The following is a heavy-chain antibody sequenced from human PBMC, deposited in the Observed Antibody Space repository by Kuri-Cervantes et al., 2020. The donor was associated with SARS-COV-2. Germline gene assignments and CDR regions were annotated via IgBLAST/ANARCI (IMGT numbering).Heavy chain of an antibody. J-gene: IGHJ6*02. CDR3: VKVGYNWNRYYYYGMDV. V-gene: IGHV3-64D*09. D-gene: IGHD1-20*01. CDR2: ISSNGGST. CDR1: GFTFSSYA. Sequence: GGSLRLSCAASGFTFSSYAMHWVRQAPGKGLEYVSAISSNGGSTYYADSVKGRFTISRDNSKNTLYLQMSSLRAEDTAVYYCVKVGYNWNRYYYYGMDVWGQGTTVTVSS.